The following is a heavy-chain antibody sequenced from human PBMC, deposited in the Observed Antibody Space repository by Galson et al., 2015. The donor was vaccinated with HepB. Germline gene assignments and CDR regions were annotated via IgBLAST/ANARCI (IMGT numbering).Heavy chain of an antibody. CDR2: SSSSGIIT. CDR3: ARRLLEANVRALDI. D-gene: IGHD1-1*01. CDR1: GFTFSDYY. J-gene: IGHJ3*02. Sequence: SLRLSCAASGFTFSDYYMTWIRQAPGKGLEWVAYSSSSGIITYYADSVKGRFTISRDNAKNSLYLEMNSLRADDTAVYYCARRLLEANVRALDIWGQGTMVTVSS. V-gene: IGHV3-11*01.